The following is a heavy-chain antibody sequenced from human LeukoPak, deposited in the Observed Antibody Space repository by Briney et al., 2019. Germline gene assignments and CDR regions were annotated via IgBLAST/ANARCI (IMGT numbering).Heavy chain of an antibody. V-gene: IGHV3-21*01. CDR2: ISSSSSYI. Sequence: PGGSLRLSCAASGFTFSSYSMTWVRQAPGKGLEWVSSISSSSSYIYYADSVKGRFTISRDNAKNSLYLQMNSLRAEDTAVYYCARGRRDGYNLFDYWGQGTLVTVSS. CDR1: GFTFSSYS. CDR3: ARGRRDGYNLFDY. D-gene: IGHD5-24*01. J-gene: IGHJ4*02.